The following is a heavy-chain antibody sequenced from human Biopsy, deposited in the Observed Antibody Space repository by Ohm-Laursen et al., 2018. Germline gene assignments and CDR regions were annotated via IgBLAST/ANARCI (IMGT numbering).Heavy chain of an antibody. Sequence: SETLSLTCSVSGGSLSNYYWSWIRQPAGKGLEWIGRFYSSGSSSYNPSLKSRVTMSIDASMNQFPLKLNSVTAPDSAVSYCAKARTLDTAIDFDYWGQGTLVTVSS. CDR2: FYSSGSS. CDR3: AKARTLDTAIDFDY. J-gene: IGHJ4*02. CDR1: GGSLSNYY. V-gene: IGHV4-4*07. D-gene: IGHD5-18*01.